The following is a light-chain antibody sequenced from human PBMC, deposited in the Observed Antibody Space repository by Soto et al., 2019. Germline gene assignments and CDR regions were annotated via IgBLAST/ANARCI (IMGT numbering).Light chain of an antibody. CDR1: QSVGSDY. V-gene: IGKV3-20*01. CDR3: QQYGNLMYT. J-gene: IGKJ2*01. CDR2: GGS. Sequence: DIVLTQSPGTLSLSPGERATLSCRASQSVGSDYLAWYQQKRGQAPRLLMYGGSSRATGIPDRFSGSGSGTDFTLTISRLEPEDSAVYYCQQYGNLMYTFGQGTKLEIK.